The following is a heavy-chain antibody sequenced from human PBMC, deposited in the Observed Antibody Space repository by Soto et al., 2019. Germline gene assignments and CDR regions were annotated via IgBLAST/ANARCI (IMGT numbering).Heavy chain of an antibody. J-gene: IGHJ4*02. CDR2: IYVTGAV. CDR3: AREDDSSGYYYFDY. Sequence: PSETLSLTCSVSGAALNSGNYYWSWIRQVPGKGLEWIGHIYVTGAVDYNPSLRDRITISQDTSKSQFSLKLRSVTAADTAVYYCAREDDSSGYYYFDYWGQGTLVTVSS. CDR1: GAALNSGNYY. V-gene: IGHV4-30-4*08. D-gene: IGHD3-22*01.